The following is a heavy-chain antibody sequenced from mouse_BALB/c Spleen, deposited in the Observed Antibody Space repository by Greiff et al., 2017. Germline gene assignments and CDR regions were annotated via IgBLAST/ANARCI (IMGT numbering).Heavy chain of an antibody. V-gene: IGHV1S81*02. CDR3: TRSGWSDY. D-gene: IGHD2-3*01. Sequence: VQLQESGAELVKPGASVKLSCKASGYTFTSYYMYWVKQRPGQGLEWIGEINPSNGGTNFNEKFKSKATLTVDKSSSTAYMQLSSLTSEDSAVYYCTRSGWSDYWGQGTTLTVSS. CDR2: INPSNGGT. J-gene: IGHJ2*01. CDR1: GYTFTSYY.